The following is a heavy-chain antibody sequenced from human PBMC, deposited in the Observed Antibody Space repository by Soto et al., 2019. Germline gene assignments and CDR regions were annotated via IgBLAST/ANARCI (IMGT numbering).Heavy chain of an antibody. V-gene: IGHV2-5*02. CDR3: AHGSRMTFFGVVSYFDY. D-gene: IGHD3-3*01. CDR2: IYWDDDN. Sequence: QITLKESGPTLVKPTQTLTLTCTFSGFSLSTSGAGVGWIRQTPGKALEWLALIYWDDDNYYSPSLKSRLTITKDTSKNQVVLTMTNMDPVDTATYFCAHGSRMTFFGVVSYFDYWGQGTLVTVSS. J-gene: IGHJ4*02. CDR1: GFSLSTSGAG.